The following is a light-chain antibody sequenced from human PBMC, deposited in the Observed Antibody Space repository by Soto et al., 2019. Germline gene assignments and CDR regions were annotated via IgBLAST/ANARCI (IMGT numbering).Light chain of an antibody. CDR3: QETYSKPPT. CDR1: QNIAKY. J-gene: IGKJ4*01. Sequence: DIQMAQSPSSLSASVGDRVTITCRAGQNIAKYLNWYQQKPGKAPLLLIYETSKLEIGVPSRFAGSGSGTDFTLTISSLQPEDFATYYCQETYSKPPTFGGGTKVDI. CDR2: ETS. V-gene: IGKV1-39*01.